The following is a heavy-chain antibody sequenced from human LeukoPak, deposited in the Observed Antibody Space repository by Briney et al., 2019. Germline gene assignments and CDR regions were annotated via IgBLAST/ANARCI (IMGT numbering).Heavy chain of an antibody. CDR2: IYYSGST. V-gene: IGHV4-59*08. CDR1: GGSISSYY. Sequence: PETLSPTCTVSGGSISSYYWSWIRQPPGKGLEWIGYIYYSGSTNYNPSLKSRVTISVDTSKNQFSLKLSSVTAADTAVYYCARHPRRYISSRQYYFDYWGQGTLVTVSS. D-gene: IGHD2-2*02. J-gene: IGHJ4*02. CDR3: ARHPRRYISSRQYYFDY.